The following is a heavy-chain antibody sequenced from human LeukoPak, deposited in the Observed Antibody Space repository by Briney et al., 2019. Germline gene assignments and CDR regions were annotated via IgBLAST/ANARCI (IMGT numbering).Heavy chain of an antibody. D-gene: IGHD2-21*02. Sequence: PGRSLRLSCAASGFTFSLYYINCVRQAPRKGLECGSDISSSGSTIIYADSVKARFTVSRDNYKSSRSLQLESLRVEDPAVYYCARVPVTKFERVYMDVWGRGTTVTVSS. V-gene: IGHV3-11*01. J-gene: IGHJ6*03. CDR3: ARVPVTKFERVYMDV. CDR1: GFTFSLYY. CDR2: ISSSGSTI.